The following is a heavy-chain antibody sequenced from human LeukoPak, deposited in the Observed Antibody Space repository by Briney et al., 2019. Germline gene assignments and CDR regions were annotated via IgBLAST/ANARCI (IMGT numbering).Heavy chain of an antibody. CDR2: INHSGST. CDR1: GGSFSGYY. J-gene: IGHJ3*02. D-gene: IGHD3-22*01. V-gene: IGHV4-34*01. Sequence: SETLSLTCAVYGGSFSGYYWSWIRQPPGKGLEWIGEINHSGSTNYNPSLKSRVTISVDTSKNQFSLKLSSGTAADTAVYYCARTTYYYDSSGYRDAFDIWGQGTMVTVSS. CDR3: ARTTYYYDSSGYRDAFDI.